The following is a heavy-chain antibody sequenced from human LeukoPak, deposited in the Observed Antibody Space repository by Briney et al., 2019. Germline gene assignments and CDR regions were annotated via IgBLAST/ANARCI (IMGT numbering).Heavy chain of an antibody. D-gene: IGHD6-19*01. CDR2: IYYRGST. Sequence: PSETLSLTCTVSGGSISSYYWSWLRQPPGKGLEWIGYIYYRGSTNYNPSLKSRVTISVDTSKNQFSLKLSSVTAADTAVYYCARDKYSSRYWFDPWGQGTLVTVSS. J-gene: IGHJ5*02. CDR1: GGSISSYY. V-gene: IGHV4-59*01. CDR3: ARDKYSSRYWFDP.